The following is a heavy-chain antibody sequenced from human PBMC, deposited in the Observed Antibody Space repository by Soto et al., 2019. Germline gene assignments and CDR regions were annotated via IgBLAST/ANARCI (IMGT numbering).Heavy chain of an antibody. V-gene: IGHV4-34*01. D-gene: IGHD3-10*01. J-gene: IGHJ6*03. CDR1: GGSFSGYY. CDR2: INHSGST. Sequence: SETLSLTCAVYGGSFSGYYWSWIRQPPGKGLEWIGEINHSGSTNYNPSLKSRVTISVDTSKNQFSLKLSSVTAADTAVYYCARGPGGITMVRGAPYKKKYYYYMDVWGKGTTVTVSS. CDR3: ARGPGGITMVRGAPYKKKYYYYMDV.